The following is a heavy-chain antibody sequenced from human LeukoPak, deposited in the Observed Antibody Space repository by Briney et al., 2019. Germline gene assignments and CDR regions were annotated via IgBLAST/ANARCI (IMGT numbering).Heavy chain of an antibody. Sequence: ASVKVSXKASGYTFTSYGISWVRQAPGQGLEWMGRINPNSGGTNYAQKFQGRVTMTRDTSISTAYMELSRLRSDDTAVYYCARDYAVVNDYWGQGTLVTVSS. V-gene: IGHV1-2*06. CDR1: GYTFTSYG. CDR2: INPNSGGT. J-gene: IGHJ4*02. D-gene: IGHD6-19*01. CDR3: ARDYAVVNDY.